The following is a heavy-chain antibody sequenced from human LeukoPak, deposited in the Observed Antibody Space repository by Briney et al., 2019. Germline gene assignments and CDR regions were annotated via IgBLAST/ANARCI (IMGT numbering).Heavy chain of an antibody. V-gene: IGHV3-23*01. CDR3: AKDDYYDTSGYRD. CDR2: ISGSGGNT. CDR1: GFTFRSYG. J-gene: IGHJ4*02. Sequence: GGSLRLSCAASGFTFRSYGMSWVRQAPGKGLEWVSVISGSGGNTYYADSVKGRFTISSDNSKYPLYLQMISLRAEDTAVYYCAKDDYYDTSGYRDWGQGTLVTVSS. D-gene: IGHD3-22*01.